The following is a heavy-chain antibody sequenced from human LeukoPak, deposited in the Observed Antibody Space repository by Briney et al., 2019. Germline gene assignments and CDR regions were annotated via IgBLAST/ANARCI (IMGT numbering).Heavy chain of an antibody. CDR2: INPNSGGT. J-gene: IGHJ6*02. CDR1: GYTFTGYY. D-gene: IGHD2-2*01. V-gene: IGHV1-2*02. Sequence: ASVKVSCKASGYTFTGYYMHWVRQAPGQGLEWMGWINPNSGGTNYAQKFQGRVTMTRDTSISTAYMELSRLRSDDTAVYYCARGAYCSSTSCYSRYYYGMDVWGQGTTVTVSS. CDR3: ARGAYCSSTSCYSRYYYGMDV.